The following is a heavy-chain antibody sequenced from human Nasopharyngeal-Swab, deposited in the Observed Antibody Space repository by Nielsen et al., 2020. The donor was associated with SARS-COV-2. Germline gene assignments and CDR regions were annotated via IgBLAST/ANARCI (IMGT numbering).Heavy chain of an antibody. CDR3: ARYDDYYDSSGYAY. V-gene: IGHV3-23*01. Sequence: GGFLRLSCAASGFTFSDYYMSWVRQAPGKGLEWVSVISGSGGSTYYADSVKGRFTISRDNSKNTLYLQMNSLRAEDTAVYYCARYDDYYDSSGYAYWGQGTLVTVSS. D-gene: IGHD3-22*01. CDR2: ISGSGGST. J-gene: IGHJ4*02. CDR1: GFTFSDYY.